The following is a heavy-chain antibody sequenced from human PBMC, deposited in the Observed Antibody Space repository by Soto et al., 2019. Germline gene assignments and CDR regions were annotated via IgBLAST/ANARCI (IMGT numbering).Heavy chain of an antibody. CDR2: ISSSSRTT. Sequence: GGSLRLSCAASGFTFSSYSMNWVRQAPWKGLEWVSYISSSSRTTYYADSVKGRFTISRDNAKNSLYLQMNSLRAEDTAVYYCSAGDSFDYWGQGTLVTVSS. CDR1: GFTFSSYS. V-gene: IGHV3-48*04. CDR3: SAGDSFDY. D-gene: IGHD2-8*02. J-gene: IGHJ4*02.